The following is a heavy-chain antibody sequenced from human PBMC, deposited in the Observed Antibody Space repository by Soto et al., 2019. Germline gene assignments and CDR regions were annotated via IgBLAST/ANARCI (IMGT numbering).Heavy chain of an antibody. CDR2: ISSSSSYI. V-gene: IGHV3-21*01. Sequence: PGGSLRLSCAASGFTFSSYSMNWVRQAPGKGLEWVSSISSSSSYIYYADSVKGRFTISRDNAKNSLYLQMNSLRAEDTAVYYCARYMGIGYNHDGLMGYWGQGTLVPVSS. D-gene: IGHD1-20*01. CDR1: GFTFSSYS. CDR3: ARYMGIGYNHDGLMGY. J-gene: IGHJ4*02.